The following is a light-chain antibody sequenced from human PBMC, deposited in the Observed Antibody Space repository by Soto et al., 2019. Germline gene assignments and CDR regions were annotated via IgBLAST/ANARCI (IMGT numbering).Light chain of an antibody. CDR2: GAS. V-gene: IGKV3-20*01. CDR1: HSVSSSY. J-gene: IGKJ4*01. Sequence: EIVLTQSPGTLSLSPGERATLSCRASHSVSSSYLAWYQQKPGQAPRLLIYGASSRATDIPDRLSGSGSGTDFTLTISRLEPEDCAVYYCQQYGSSPSLTFGGGTKVESK. CDR3: QQYGSSPSLT.